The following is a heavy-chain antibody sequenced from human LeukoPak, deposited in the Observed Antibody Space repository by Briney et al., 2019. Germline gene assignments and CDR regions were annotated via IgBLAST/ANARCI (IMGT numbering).Heavy chain of an antibody. J-gene: IGHJ3*02. V-gene: IGHV1-46*01. CDR3: ARGLGIAAAENGDAFDI. D-gene: IGHD6-13*01. CDR1: GYTFTSYY. CDR2: INPSGGST. Sequence: ASVKVSCKASGYTFTSYYMHWVRQAPGQGLEWMGIINPSGGSTSYAQKFQGRVTMTRDTSTSTVYMELSSLRSEDTAVYYCARGLGIAAAENGDAFDIWGQGTMVTVSS.